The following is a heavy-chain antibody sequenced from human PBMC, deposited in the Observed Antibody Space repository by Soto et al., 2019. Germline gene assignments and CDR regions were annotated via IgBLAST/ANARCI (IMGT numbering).Heavy chain of an antibody. CDR2: ISSSSSTI. CDR3: AKSGWLRFEYYYGMDV. D-gene: IGHD5-12*01. J-gene: IGHJ6*02. V-gene: IGHV3-48*02. CDR1: GFTFSNYN. Sequence: EVQLVESGGGLVQPGGSLRLSCAASGFTFSNYNMNWVRQAPGKGLEWVSYISSSSSTIYYADSVKGRFTISRDNAKNSLYLHMNSLRDEDTAVYYCAKSGWLRFEYYYGMDVWGQGTTVTVSS.